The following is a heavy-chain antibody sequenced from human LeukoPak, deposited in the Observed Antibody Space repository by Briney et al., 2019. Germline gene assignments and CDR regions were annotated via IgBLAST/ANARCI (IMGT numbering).Heavy chain of an antibody. CDR2: IYYSGST. CDR1: GGSISSYY. CDR3: ARLVIGSSSGYYLPAWFDP. J-gene: IGHJ5*02. Sequence: PSQTLSLACTVSGGSISSYYWSWIRQPPGKGLEWIGYIYYSGSTNYNPSLKSRVTISVDTSKNQFSLKLSSVTAADTAVYYCARLVIGSSSGYYLPAWFDPWGQGTLVTVSS. D-gene: IGHD3-22*01. V-gene: IGHV4-59*08.